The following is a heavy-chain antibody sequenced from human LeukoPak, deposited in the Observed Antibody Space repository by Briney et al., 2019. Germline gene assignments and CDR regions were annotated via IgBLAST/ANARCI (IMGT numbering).Heavy chain of an antibody. CDR2: VSYSGNT. Sequence: PSETLSLTCTVSGGSISSSRYYWGWIRQPPGKGLEWIGSVSYSGNTYYNPSLKSRVTISVDTSKNQFSLKLSSVTAADTAVYYCARMPPRMVAYYYYGMDVWGQGTTVTVSS. J-gene: IGHJ6*02. D-gene: IGHD2-15*01. V-gene: IGHV4-39*01. CDR3: ARMPPRMVAYYYYGMDV. CDR1: GGSISSSRYY.